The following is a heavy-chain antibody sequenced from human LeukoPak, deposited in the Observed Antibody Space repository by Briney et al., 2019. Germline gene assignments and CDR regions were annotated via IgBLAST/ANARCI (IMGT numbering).Heavy chain of an antibody. CDR2: IYHSGST. CDR3: ARGVGPYYMDV. V-gene: IGHV4-38-2*02. CDR1: GYSISSGYY. D-gene: IGHD1-26*01. J-gene: IGHJ6*03. Sequence: SETLSLTCTVSGYSISSGYYWGWIRQPPGKGLEWIGSIYHSGSTYYNPSLKSRVTISVDTPKNQFSLKLSSVTAADTAVYYCARGVGPYYMDVWGKGATVTVSS.